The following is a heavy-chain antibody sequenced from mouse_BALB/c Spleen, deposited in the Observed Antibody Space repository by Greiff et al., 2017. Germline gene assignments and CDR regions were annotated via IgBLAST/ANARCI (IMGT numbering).Heavy chain of an antibody. Sequence: DVKLVESGPGLVKPSQSLSLTCTVTGYSITRDYAWNWIRQFPGNKLEWMGYISYSGSTSYNPSLKSRISITRDTSKNQFFLQLKSVTTEDTATYYCGREGFYAMDYWGQGTSVTVSS. J-gene: IGHJ4*01. CDR3: GREGFYAMDY. CDR2: ISYSGST. V-gene: IGHV3-2*02. CDR1: GYSITRDYA.